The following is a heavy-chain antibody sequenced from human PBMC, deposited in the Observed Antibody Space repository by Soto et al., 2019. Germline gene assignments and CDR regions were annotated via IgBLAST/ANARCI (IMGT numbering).Heavy chain of an antibody. CDR2: IIPIFGTA. Sequence: ASVKVSCKASGYTFTGYYMHWVRQAPGQGLEWMGGIIPIFGTANYAQKFQGRVTITADESTSTAYMELSSLRAEDTAVYYCARDAHITGITGTTTVRAWDYYYMDVWGKGTTVTVSS. J-gene: IGHJ6*03. CDR3: ARDAHITGITGTTTVRAWDYYYMDV. D-gene: IGHD1-7*01. V-gene: IGHV1-69*13. CDR1: GYTFTGYY.